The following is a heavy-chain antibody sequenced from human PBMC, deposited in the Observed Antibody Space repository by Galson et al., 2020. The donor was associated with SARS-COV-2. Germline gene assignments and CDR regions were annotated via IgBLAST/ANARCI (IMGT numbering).Heavy chain of an antibody. CDR3: GSPYVAAASLFGAFRL. J-gene: IGHJ3*01. CDR2: ISDSGTNI. CDR1: GFIFTNYE. V-gene: IGHV3-48*03. D-gene: IGHD6-13*01. Sequence: GGSLRLSCAASGFIFTNYEMNWVRQAPGKGLEWVSYISDSGTNIYYADSVKGRFTISRDNTKNSVYLQMTSVRAEDTAGYYCGSPYVAAASLFGAFRLWGRGRMFTV.